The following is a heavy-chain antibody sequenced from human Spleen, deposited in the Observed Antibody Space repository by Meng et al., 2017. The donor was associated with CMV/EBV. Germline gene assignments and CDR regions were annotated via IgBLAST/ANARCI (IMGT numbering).Heavy chain of an antibody. V-gene: IGHV3-23*01. CDR1: GFTFSSYA. Sequence: GESLKISCAASGFTFSSYAMSWVRQAPGKGLEWVSAISGSGGSTYYADSVKGRFTISRDNSKNTLYLQMNSLRAEDTAVYYCAKDLWYYYDSSGYLGDYFDYWGQGTLVTVS. CDR3: AKDLWYYYDSSGYLGDYFDY. J-gene: IGHJ4*02. CDR2: ISGSGGST. D-gene: IGHD3-22*01.